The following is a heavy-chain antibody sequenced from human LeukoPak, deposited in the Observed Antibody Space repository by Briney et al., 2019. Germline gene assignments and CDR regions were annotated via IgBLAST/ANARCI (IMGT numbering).Heavy chain of an antibody. CDR2: IYYSGST. Sequence: MPSETLSLTCTVSGGSISSYYWSWIRQPPGKGLEWIGYIYYSGSTNYNPSLKSRVTISVDTSKNQFSLKLSSVTAADTAVYYCARDSGLTIFGVEWGQGTLVTVSS. CDR3: ARDSGLTIFGVE. J-gene: IGHJ4*02. CDR1: GGSISSYY. D-gene: IGHD3-3*01. V-gene: IGHV4-59*12.